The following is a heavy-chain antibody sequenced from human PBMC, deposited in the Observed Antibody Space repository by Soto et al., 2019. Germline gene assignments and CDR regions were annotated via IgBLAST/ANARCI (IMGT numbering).Heavy chain of an antibody. D-gene: IGHD2-21*02. J-gene: IGHJ3*02. CDR3: ARSRWLVTANDAFDI. V-gene: IGHV3-48*03. Sequence: EVQLVESGGGLVQPGGSLRLSCAASGFTFSSYEMNWVRQAPGKGLEWVSYISSSGSTIYYADSVKGRFTISRDNAKNSLYLQMNSLRAEDTAVYYCARSRWLVTANDAFDIWGQGTMVTVSS. CDR2: ISSSGSTI. CDR1: GFTFSSYE.